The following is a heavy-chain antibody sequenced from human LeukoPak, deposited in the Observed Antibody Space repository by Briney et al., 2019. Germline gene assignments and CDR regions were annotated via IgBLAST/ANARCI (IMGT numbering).Heavy chain of an antibody. CDR1: GYTFTSYD. CDR3: ATDSAVIGEYYFDY. J-gene: IGHJ4*02. Sequence: GASVKVSCKASGYTFTSYDINWVRQATGQGLEWMGWMNPNSGNTGYAQKFQGRVTMTEDTSTDTAYMELSSLRSEDTAVYYCATDSAVIGEYYFDYWGQGTLVTVSS. V-gene: IGHV1-8*01. D-gene: IGHD3-10*01. CDR2: MNPNSGNT.